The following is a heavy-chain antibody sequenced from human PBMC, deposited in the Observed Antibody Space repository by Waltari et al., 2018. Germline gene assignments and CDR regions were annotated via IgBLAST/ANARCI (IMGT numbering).Heavy chain of an antibody. D-gene: IGHD5-12*01. CDR2: VNPNSGNT. CDR3: ARGLGYSGYAADY. V-gene: IGHV1-8*03. CDR1: GYTFTSYD. Sequence: QVQLVQSGAEVKKPGASVKVSCKASGYTFTSYDINWVRQATGQGLEWMGWVNPNSGNTGYAQKCEGRVTNARNTSIRAAYMELSSLRSEDTAVYYCARGLGYSGYAADYWGQGTLVTVSS. J-gene: IGHJ4*02.